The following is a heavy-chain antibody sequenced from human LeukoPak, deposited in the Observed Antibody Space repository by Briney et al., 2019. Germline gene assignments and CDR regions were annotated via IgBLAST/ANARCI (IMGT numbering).Heavy chain of an antibody. J-gene: IGHJ4*02. V-gene: IGHV3-23*01. Sequence: PGGSLRLSCAASGFSFSSYAMSWVRQARGKGLEWVSSISDSSGRTYFADSVNGQFTISRDNSKNTLYLQLDSLRAEDTAVYYCAKQVFGSSGSFYHFDYWGQGALVTVSS. CDR1: GFSFSSYA. CDR2: ISDSSGRT. D-gene: IGHD3-22*01. CDR3: AKQVFGSSGSFYHFDY.